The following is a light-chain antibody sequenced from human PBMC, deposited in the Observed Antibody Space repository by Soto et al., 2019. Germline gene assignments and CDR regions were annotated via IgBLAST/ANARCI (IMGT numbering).Light chain of an antibody. CDR2: DAS. CDR3: QQRSNWIT. V-gene: IGKV3-11*01. CDR1: QSVSSY. J-gene: IGKJ5*01. Sequence: EIVLTQSPATLSLSPGERATLSCRASQSVSSYLAWYQQKPGQAPRLLIYDASNRATGIPARFSGSGSGTDFTLTISRLEPEDFAVYYCQQRSNWITLGQGTRLEIX.